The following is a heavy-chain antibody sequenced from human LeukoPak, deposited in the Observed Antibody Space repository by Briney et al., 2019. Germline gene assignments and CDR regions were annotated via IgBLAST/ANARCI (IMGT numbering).Heavy chain of an antibody. CDR3: ASEGAGYCSSTSCSDYFDY. Sequence: SETLSLTCTVSGGSISSYYWSWIRQPAGKGLEWIGRIYTSGSTNYNPSLKSRVTMSVDTSKNQFSLKLSSVTAADTAVYYCASEGAGYCSSTSCSDYFDYWGQGTLVTVSS. J-gene: IGHJ4*02. CDR1: GGSISSYY. V-gene: IGHV4-4*07. CDR2: IYTSGST. D-gene: IGHD2-2*01.